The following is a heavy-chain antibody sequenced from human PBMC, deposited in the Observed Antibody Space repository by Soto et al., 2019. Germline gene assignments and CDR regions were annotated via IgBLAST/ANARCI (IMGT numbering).Heavy chain of an antibody. J-gene: IGHJ4*02. V-gene: IGHV3-7*02. Sequence: PGGSLRLSCAASGFIFSRYWVSWVRQAPGKGLEWVANIKQDGSEKYYVDSVKGRFTISRDNAKNSLYLQMNSLRAEDTVVYYCAGYSGYPIFDYWGQGTLVTVSS. D-gene: IGHD5-12*01. CDR2: IKQDGSEK. CDR3: AGYSGYPIFDY. CDR1: GFIFSRYW.